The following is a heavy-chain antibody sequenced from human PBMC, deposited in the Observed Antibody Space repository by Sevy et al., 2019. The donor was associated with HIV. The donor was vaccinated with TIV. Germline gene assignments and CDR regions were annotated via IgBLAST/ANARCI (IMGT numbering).Heavy chain of an antibody. V-gene: IGHV4-59*01. Sequence: ETLSLTCTVSGGSISSYYWSWIRQPPGKGLEWIGYIYYSGSTNYNPSLKSRVTISVDTSKNQFSLKLSSVTAADTAVYYCASSGARYYYDSSGLPDYWGQGTLVTVSS. D-gene: IGHD3-22*01. CDR2: IYYSGST. J-gene: IGHJ4*02. CDR3: ASSGARYYYDSSGLPDY. CDR1: GGSISSYY.